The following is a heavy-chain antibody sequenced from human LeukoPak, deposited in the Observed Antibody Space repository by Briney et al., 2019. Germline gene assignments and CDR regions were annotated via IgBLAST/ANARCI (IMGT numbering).Heavy chain of an antibody. CDR2: ISWSSLTT. J-gene: IGHJ4*02. CDR1: GCTFSNYA. D-gene: IGHD6-19*01. Sequence: GGSLRLSCAASGCTFSNYAVSWVRQAPGRGLEWVSLISWSSLTTEYADSVKGRFTVSRDNSKNTLSLQMNSLNADDTAVYYCAKHVRTSVWFFDSWGQGTLVTVSS. V-gene: IGHV3-23*01. CDR3: AKHVRTSVWFFDS.